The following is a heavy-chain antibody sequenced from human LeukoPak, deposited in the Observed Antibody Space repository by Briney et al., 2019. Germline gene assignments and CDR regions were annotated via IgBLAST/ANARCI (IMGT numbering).Heavy chain of an antibody. D-gene: IGHD3-22*01. Sequence: SETLSLTCTVSGGSINSRSDYWGWIRQPPGKGLEWIGNVYYSGDTYYNTSLRSRVTISVDTSKSQFSLTLNSVTAADTAVYYCASPFARTDYYDSSGSGAFDIWGQGTMVTVSS. CDR3: ASPFARTDYYDSSGSGAFDI. J-gene: IGHJ3*02. CDR1: GGSINSRSDY. CDR2: VYYSGDT. V-gene: IGHV4-39*01.